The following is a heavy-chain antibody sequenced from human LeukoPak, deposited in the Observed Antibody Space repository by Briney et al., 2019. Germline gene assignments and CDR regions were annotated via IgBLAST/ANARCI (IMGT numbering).Heavy chain of an antibody. CDR3: ARVALYESSGCNYFDY. Sequence: SGTLSLTCAVSGGSISSNNWWSWVGQPPGKGLEWIGEIYRTGSTNYSPSLKSRVIISVDKSKNQFSLKLSSVTAADTAVYYCARVALYESSGCNYFDYWVQGTLVTVSS. D-gene: IGHD3-22*01. CDR2: IYRTGST. CDR1: GGSISSNNW. V-gene: IGHV4-4*02. J-gene: IGHJ4*02.